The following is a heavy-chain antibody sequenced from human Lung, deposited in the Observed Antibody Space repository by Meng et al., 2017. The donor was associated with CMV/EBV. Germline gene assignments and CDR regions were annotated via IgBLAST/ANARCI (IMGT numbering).Heavy chain of an antibody. V-gene: IGHV3-30*02. CDR3: TKDSGRGGHLWFRGIDY. D-gene: IGHD3-10*01. Sequence: WGSLRLSCAASGLTLSNYGRHWVRQAPGKGLEWVAFIRYDGGKKENVDSVKGRFTISRDNSKNTVNLQMNSLRAEDTAVYYCTKDSGRGGHLWFRGIDYWGQGTLVTVSS. J-gene: IGHJ4*02. CDR2: IRYDGGKK. CDR1: GLTLSNYG.